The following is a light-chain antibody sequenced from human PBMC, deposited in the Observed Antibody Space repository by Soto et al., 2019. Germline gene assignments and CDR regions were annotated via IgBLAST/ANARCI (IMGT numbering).Light chain of an antibody. CDR2: AAF. J-gene: IGKJ1*01. CDR1: QGIRND. V-gene: IGKV1-17*01. Sequence: DIQMTQSPSSLSASVGDRVTITCRASQGIRNDLGWYQQKPGKDPKRVIYAAFRLQSGVPSRLSGSGSGPEFTLTISSLQPEDFATSDCLPHNSYQWTFGQGTKVEIK. CDR3: LPHNSYQWT.